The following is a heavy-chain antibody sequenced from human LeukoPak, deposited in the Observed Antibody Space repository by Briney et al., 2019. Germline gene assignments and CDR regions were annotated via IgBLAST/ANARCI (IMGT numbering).Heavy chain of an antibody. V-gene: IGHV1-18*01. Sequence: ASVKVSCKASGYTFTNYGITWVRQAPGQGLEWMGWISAYNGNTNYAQKFQGRVTMTTDTSTSTAYMELRNLRSDDTAVYYCARETSHYFGYWGQGTLVTVSS. J-gene: IGHJ4*02. CDR1: GYTFTNYG. CDR3: ARETSHYFGY. CDR2: ISAYNGNT.